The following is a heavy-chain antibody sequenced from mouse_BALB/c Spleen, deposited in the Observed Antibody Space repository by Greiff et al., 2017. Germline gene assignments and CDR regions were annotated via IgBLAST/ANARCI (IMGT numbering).Heavy chain of an antibody. Sequence: EVMLVESGPGLVKPSQSLSLTCTVTGYSITSDYAWNWIRQFPGNQLEWMGYISYSGSTSYNPSLKSRISITRDTSKNPFFLQLNSVTTEDTATYYCARGEYGNYFDYWGQGTTLTVSS. D-gene: IGHD2-10*02. J-gene: IGHJ2*01. V-gene: IGHV3-2*02. CDR1: GYSITSDYA. CDR3: ARGEYGNYFDY. CDR2: ISYSGST.